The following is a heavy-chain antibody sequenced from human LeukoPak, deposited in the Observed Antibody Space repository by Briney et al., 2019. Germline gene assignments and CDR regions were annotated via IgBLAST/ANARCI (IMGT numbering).Heavy chain of an antibody. V-gene: IGHV3-9*01. Sequence: GGSLRLSCAASGFTFDDYAMHWVRQAPGKGLEWVSGISWNSGSIGYADSVKGRFTISRDNAKNSLYLQMNSLRAEDTAVYYCAKDRGIVGATLDYWGQGTLVTVSS. D-gene: IGHD1-26*01. CDR3: AKDRGIVGATLDY. CDR1: GFTFDDYA. J-gene: IGHJ4*02. CDR2: ISWNSGSI.